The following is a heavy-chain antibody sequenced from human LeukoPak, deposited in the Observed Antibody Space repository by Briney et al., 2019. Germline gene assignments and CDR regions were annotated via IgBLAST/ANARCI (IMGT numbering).Heavy chain of an antibody. CDR2: INHSGST. J-gene: IGHJ3*02. V-gene: IGHV4-34*01. CDR1: SGSFGGYY. Sequence: SETLSLTCDVYSGSFGGYYWSWIRQPPGKGLEWIGEINHSGSTSYNPSLKSRVSISVDASKNQFSLKLSSVTAADTAVYYCARHGYCSSTSCRTYAFDIWGQGTMVTVSS. CDR3: ARHGYCSSTSCRTYAFDI. D-gene: IGHD2-2*03.